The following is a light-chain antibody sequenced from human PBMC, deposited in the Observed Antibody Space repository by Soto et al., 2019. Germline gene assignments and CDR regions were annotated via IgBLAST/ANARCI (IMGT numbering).Light chain of an antibody. CDR2: GAS. J-gene: IGKJ1*01. V-gene: IGKV3-20*01. CDR1: QSVTTNY. CDR3: QQYGSSPPT. Sequence: EIVLTQSPGTLSLSPGERATLSCRASQSVTTNYLAWYHQKPGQAPRLLIYGASSRATGIPDRFSGSGSGTDFTFSISRLEAEDFAVYYCQQYGSSPPTFGQGTKVDIK.